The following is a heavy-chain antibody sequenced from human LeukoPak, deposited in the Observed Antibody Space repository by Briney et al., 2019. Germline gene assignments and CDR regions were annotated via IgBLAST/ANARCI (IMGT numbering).Heavy chain of an antibody. V-gene: IGHV3-21*01. D-gene: IGHD6-13*01. CDR3: AGGYSSSWYTFDP. Sequence: PGGSLRLSCAASGLTFSSYNMNWVRQAPGKGLEWVSSISSSSSYIYYADSMKGRFTISRDNAKSSLYLQMNSLRAEDTAVYYCAGGYSSSWYTFDPWGQGTLVTVSS. J-gene: IGHJ5*02. CDR2: ISSSSSYI. CDR1: GLTFSSYN.